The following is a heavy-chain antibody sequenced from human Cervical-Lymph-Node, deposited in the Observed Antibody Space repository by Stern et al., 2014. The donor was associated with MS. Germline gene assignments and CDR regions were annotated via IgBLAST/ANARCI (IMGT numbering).Heavy chain of an antibody. CDR3: ARGSRGSCSSTSCYDDP. CDR2: IGTSGSSK. Sequence: QMQLVQSGGGLVKPGGSLRLSCAVSGFTFSDYYMNWIRQAPGKGLEWVSFIGTSGSSKYYADSVKGRFTISRDNGKNSLYLQMNSLRAEDTAVYYCARGSRGSCSSTSCYDDPWGQGTLVTVSS. CDR1: GFTFSDYY. D-gene: IGHD2-2*01. J-gene: IGHJ5*02. V-gene: IGHV3-11*01.